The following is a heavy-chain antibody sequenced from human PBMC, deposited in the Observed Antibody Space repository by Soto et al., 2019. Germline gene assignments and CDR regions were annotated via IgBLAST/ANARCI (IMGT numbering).Heavy chain of an antibody. CDR2: ISGYHGNL. V-gene: IGHV1-18*01. CDR3: ARGGYSTSSRRLWYFDL. Sequence: QVQLVQSEAAVKKSGASEKVACQASGYSFTDYGISWVRQAPGQGLEWMAWISGYHGNLKYAENFQYRATVTRDTSTSTAYFELRSLRSDDTAVYYCARGGYSTSSRRLWYFDLWGRGTLLIVSS. D-gene: IGHD6-25*01. J-gene: IGHJ2*01. CDR1: GYSFTDYG.